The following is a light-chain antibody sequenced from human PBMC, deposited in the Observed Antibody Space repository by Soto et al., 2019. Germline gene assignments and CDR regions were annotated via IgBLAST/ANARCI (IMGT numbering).Light chain of an antibody. CDR2: DAS. CDR3: QQYNRYSLT. V-gene: IGKV1-5*01. Sequence: DIQMTQSPSTLSASVGDRVTITCRASQSISSWLAWYQQKPGKAPKLLIYDASSLESGVPSRFSGSGSDTEFTLTINNLQPDDFATYHCQQYNRYSLTLGGGTKVEIK. CDR1: QSISSW. J-gene: IGKJ4*01.